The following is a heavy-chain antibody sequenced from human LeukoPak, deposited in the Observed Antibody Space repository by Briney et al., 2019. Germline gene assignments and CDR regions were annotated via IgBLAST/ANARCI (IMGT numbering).Heavy chain of an antibody. D-gene: IGHD3-22*01. J-gene: IGHJ4*02. CDR1: GYTFTSYY. V-gene: IGHV1-46*03. CDR2: INPSGGST. CDR3: ASYYYDSSGVVGSDY. Sequence: ASVKVSXKASGYTFTSYYMHWVRQAPGQGLEWMGIINPSGGSTSYAQKFQGRVTMTRDTSTSTVYMELSSLRSEDTAVYYCASYYYDSSGVVGSDYWGQGTLVTVSS.